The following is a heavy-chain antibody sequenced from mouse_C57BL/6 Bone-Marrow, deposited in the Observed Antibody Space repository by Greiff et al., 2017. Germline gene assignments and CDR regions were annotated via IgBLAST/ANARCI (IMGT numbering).Heavy chain of an antibody. CDR3: ARPNYYYGSSYLDY. D-gene: IGHD1-1*01. V-gene: IGHV5-6*02. CDR2: ISSGGSYT. CDR1: GFTFSSYG. Sequence: EVMLVESGGDLVKPGGSLKISCAASGFTFSSYGMSWVRQTPDKRLEWVATISSGGSYTYYPDSVKGRFTISRDNAKNTLYLQMSSLKSEDTAMYYCARPNYYYGSSYLDYWGQGTTLTVSS. J-gene: IGHJ2*01.